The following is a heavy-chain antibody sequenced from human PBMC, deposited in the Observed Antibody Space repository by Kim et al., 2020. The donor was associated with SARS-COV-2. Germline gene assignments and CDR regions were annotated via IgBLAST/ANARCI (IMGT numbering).Heavy chain of an antibody. CDR1: GFTFSSYA. CDR2: ISGSGGST. D-gene: IGHD6-19*01. J-gene: IGHJ6*02. Sequence: GGSLRLSCAASGFTFSSYAMTWVRQAPGKGLEWVSAISGSGGSTYYADSVKGRFTISRDNSKNTLYLQMNSLGAEDTAVYYCAKDGGIAVAGVRLVGYYYYGMDVWGQGTTVTVSS. V-gene: IGHV3-23*01. CDR3: AKDGGIAVAGVRLVGYYYYGMDV.